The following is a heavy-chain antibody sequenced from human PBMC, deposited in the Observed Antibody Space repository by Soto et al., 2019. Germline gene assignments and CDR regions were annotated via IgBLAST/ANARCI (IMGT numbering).Heavy chain of an antibody. Sequence: SETLSLTCTVSGGSITSYYWSLIRQSPGKGLEWIGFIYYSGSTSYNPSLKSRVSISVDTSKNQSSLKLSSVTAADTAVYYCARQVTTIYYYFDYWGQGALVTVSS. CDR2: IYYSGST. CDR3: ARQVTTIYYYFDY. J-gene: IGHJ4*02. CDR1: GGSITSYY. V-gene: IGHV4-59*08. D-gene: IGHD5-12*01.